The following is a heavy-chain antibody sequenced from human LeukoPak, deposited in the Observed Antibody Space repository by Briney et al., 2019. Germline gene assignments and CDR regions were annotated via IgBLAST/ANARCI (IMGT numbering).Heavy chain of an antibody. Sequence: ASVKVSCKASGYTFTSYYMHWVRQAPGQWLEWMGIINPSGGSTSYAQKLQGRVTTTTDTSTSTAYMEVRSLRSDDTAVYYCARGDWLDYWGQGTLVTVSS. CDR2: INPSGGST. V-gene: IGHV1-46*01. J-gene: IGHJ4*02. D-gene: IGHD3/OR15-3a*01. CDR3: ARGDWLDY. CDR1: GYTFTSYY.